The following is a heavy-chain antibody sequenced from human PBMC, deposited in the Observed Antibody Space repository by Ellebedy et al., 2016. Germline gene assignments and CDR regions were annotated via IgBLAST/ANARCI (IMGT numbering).Heavy chain of an antibody. CDR1: GYTFSSHG. D-gene: IGHD4-17*01. Sequence: ASVKVSXXASGYTFSSHGISWVRQAPGQGLEWMGWISGYNGNTNYAQILQGRVTMTTDTSTSTAYMELRSLRSDDTAVYYCTTEVSSVTTSFHWGQGTLVTVSS. CDR2: ISGYNGNT. CDR3: TTEVSSVTTSFH. J-gene: IGHJ4*02. V-gene: IGHV1-18*01.